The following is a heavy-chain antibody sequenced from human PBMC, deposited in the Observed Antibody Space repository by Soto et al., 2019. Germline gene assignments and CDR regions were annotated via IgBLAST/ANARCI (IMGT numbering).Heavy chain of an antibody. Sequence: SLRLSCGGSGFTFSSYAMSWVRQAPGKGLEWVSGVTGSGESAYYADSVKGRFTISRDNSKNTLYLQMNSLRAEDTAVYYCARDLAVAGIYFDYWGQGTLVTVSS. D-gene: IGHD6-19*01. V-gene: IGHV3-23*01. CDR1: GFTFSSYA. J-gene: IGHJ4*02. CDR2: VTGSGESA. CDR3: ARDLAVAGIYFDY.